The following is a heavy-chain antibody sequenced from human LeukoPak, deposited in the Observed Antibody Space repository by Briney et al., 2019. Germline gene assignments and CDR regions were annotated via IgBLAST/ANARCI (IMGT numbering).Heavy chain of an antibody. Sequence: SVKVSCKASGGTFSSYAISWVRQAPGQGLEWMGVIIPIFSTTNYAQKFQGRVAITADESTSTAYMELSSLRSDDTAVYYCARSSQMDTAMVLSLDYWGQGTLVTVSS. CDR2: IIPIFSTT. CDR3: ARSSQMDTAMVLSLDY. CDR1: GGTFSSYA. D-gene: IGHD5-18*01. J-gene: IGHJ4*02. V-gene: IGHV1-69*01.